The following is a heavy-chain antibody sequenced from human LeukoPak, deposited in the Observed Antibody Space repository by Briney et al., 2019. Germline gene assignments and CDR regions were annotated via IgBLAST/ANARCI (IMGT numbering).Heavy chain of an antibody. V-gene: IGHV3-23*01. Sequence: GGSLRLSCAASGFTFSSYAMSWIRQAPGKGLEWVSAISGSGDRTYYADSVKGRFTISRDNSKDTLYLQMNSLRAEDTALYYCAKESPTYSYALYWGQGTLVTVSS. J-gene: IGHJ4*02. CDR2: ISGSGDRT. CDR1: GFTFSSYA. D-gene: IGHD5-18*01. CDR3: AKESPTYSYALY.